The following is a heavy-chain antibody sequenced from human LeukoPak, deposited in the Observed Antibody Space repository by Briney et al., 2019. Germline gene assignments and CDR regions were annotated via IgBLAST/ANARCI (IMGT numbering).Heavy chain of an antibody. V-gene: IGHV4-59*11. J-gene: IGHJ4*02. D-gene: IGHD6-13*01. CDR3: ARHQAAATSAVDY. CDR1: GGSISSLY. CDR2: ICYSGST. Sequence: PSETLSLTCTVSGGSISSLYWSWIRQPPGKGLEWIGYICYSGSTNYNPSLKSRITISVDPSKNHFSLKVNSVTTADTALYYCARHQAAATSAVDYWGRGTLVTVSS.